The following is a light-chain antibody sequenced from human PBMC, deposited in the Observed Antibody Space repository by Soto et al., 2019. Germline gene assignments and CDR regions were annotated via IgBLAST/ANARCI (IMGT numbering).Light chain of an antibody. J-gene: IGKJ1*01. V-gene: IGKV3-20*01. CDR1: QSLSGNY. CDR3: QHYGASPWT. Sequence: NVLTQSLGTLSLSPGERATLSCLASQSLSGNYLAWYQQKPGQAPRVLIYRASIRATGISDRFSGSGSGTDFTLTISRLEPEDFAVYYCQHYGASPWTFGQGTKVDIK. CDR2: RAS.